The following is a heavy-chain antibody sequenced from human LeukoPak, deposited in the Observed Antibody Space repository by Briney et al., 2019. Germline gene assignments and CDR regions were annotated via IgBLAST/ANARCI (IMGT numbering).Heavy chain of an antibody. CDR1: GFTLSSYW. CDR2: IRGSGDIT. V-gene: IGHV3-64*04. CDR3: ARAPGTYCTNGVCYGGYMDV. D-gene: IGHD2-8*01. J-gene: IGHJ6*04. Sequence: GGSLRLSCSASGFTLSSYWMHWVRQAPGKGLEWVSGIRGSGDITFYADSVKGRFTISRDNSKNTLYLQMNSLRAEDTAVYYCARAPGTYCTNGVCYGGYMDVWGKGTTVTVSS.